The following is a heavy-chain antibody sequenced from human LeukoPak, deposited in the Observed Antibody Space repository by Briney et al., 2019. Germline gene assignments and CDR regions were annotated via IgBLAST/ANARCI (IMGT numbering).Heavy chain of an antibody. J-gene: IGHJ5*02. CDR2: IIPTFGTA. CDR3: AATPPADIVVVPAALYNWFAP. CDR1: AGTFISYA. D-gene: IGHD2-2*01. V-gene: IGHV1-69*13. Sequence: SSVKVSCKASAGTFISYAISWVRQPPGQGLEWMGGIIPTFGTANYAQKVPGRVTITAYESTSTAYMHVSSLRSEDPAGYYCAATPPADIVVVPAALYNWFAPWGQGTLVTVSS.